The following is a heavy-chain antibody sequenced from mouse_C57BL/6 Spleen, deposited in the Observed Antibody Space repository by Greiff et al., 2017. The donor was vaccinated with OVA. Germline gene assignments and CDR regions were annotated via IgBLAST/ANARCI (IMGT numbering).Heavy chain of an antibody. J-gene: IGHJ3*01. D-gene: IGHD4-1*01. CDR1: GFTFSDYG. CDR2: ISSGSSTL. CDR3: ATGTGAY. Sequence: EVMLVESGGGLVKPGGSLKLSCAASGFTFSDYGMHWVRQAPEQGLEWVAYISSGSSTLYYAETVKGRFTISRDNAKNNLFLQMTSLRAEDTAMYYCATGTGAYWGQGTLVTVSA. V-gene: IGHV5-17*01.